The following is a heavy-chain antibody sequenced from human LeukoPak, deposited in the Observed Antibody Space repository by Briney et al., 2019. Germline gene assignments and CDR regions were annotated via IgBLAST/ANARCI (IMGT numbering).Heavy chain of an antibody. CDR1: GFTVSSNY. CDR3: ARLRYYGMDV. Sequence: GGSLRLSCAASGFTVSSNYMSWVRQAPGKGLEWVANMKEDGSEIYYVDSVKGRFTISRDNSKNSLYLQMNSLRAEDTAVYYCARLRYYGMDVWGQGTTVTVSS. V-gene: IGHV3-7*01. J-gene: IGHJ6*02. CDR2: MKEDGSEI.